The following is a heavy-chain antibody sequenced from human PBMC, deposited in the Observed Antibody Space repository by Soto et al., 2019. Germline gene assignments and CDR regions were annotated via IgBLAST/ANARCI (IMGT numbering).Heavy chain of an antibody. D-gene: IGHD1-1*01. CDR1: GVTCSSYA. V-gene: IGHV3-23*01. CDR2: ISGSGGRI. J-gene: IGHJ6*02. CDR3: AKRGVTGTPQGYYYGMDV. Sequence: GGSLRLSCAASGVTCSSYAMSLVRQAPGKGLEWVSGISGSGGRIYYADSVKGRFTISRDNSKNTLYLQMNSLSADDTAVYYCAKRGVTGTPQGYYYGMDVWGQGTTVTVSS.